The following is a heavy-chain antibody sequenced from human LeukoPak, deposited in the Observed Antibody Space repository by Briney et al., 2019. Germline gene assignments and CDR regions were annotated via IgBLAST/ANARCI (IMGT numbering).Heavy chain of an antibody. V-gene: IGHV4-39*07. CDR3: AREGYYDSSGYH. CDR1: GGSIISSNYY. D-gene: IGHD3-22*01. J-gene: IGHJ4*02. CDR2: IYYSGST. Sequence: SETLSLTCTVSGGSIISSNYYWGWIRQPPGKGLEWIGSIYYSGSTYYNPSLKSRVTISVDTSKNQFSLKLSSVTAADTAVYYCAREGYYDSSGYHGGQGTLVTVSS.